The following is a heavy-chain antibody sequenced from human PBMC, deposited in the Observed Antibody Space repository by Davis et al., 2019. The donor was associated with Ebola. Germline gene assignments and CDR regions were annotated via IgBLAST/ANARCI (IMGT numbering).Heavy chain of an antibody. CDR1: GFTFSSYA. J-gene: IGHJ6*02. D-gene: IGHD6-13*01. Sequence: GGSLRLSCAASGFTFSSYAMHWVRQAPGKGLEWVAVISYDGSNKYYADSVKGRFTISRDNSKNTLYLQMNSLRAEDTAVYYCVSSSLYYYDMDVWGQGTSVTVSS. CDR3: VSSSLYYYDMDV. V-gene: IGHV3-30*04. CDR2: ISYDGSNK.